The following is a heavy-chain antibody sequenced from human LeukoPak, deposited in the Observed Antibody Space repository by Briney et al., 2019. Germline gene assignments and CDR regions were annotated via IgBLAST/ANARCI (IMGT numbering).Heavy chain of an antibody. V-gene: IGHV3-48*01. J-gene: IGHJ6*02. CDR2: ISSSSRTI. D-gene: IGHD3-16*01. Sequence: PGGSLRLSCAASGFTFSTYDMNWVRQAPGKGLEWVSYISSSSRTISYADSVKGRFTISRDNAKNSLYLQMNSLRAEDTAVYYCARLRYYAMDVWGQGTRSPPP. CDR1: GFTFSTYD. CDR3: ARLRYYAMDV.